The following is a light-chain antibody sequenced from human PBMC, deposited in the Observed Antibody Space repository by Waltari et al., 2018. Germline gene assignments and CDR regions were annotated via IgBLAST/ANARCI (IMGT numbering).Light chain of an antibody. CDR2: GAS. CDR1: QRVNNNY. CDR3: QQYGTSPRT. J-gene: IGKJ1*01. Sequence: IVLTQSPGTLSLSPGERATLSCRASQRVNNNYLAWYHQRPGQAPRLLIDGASSRATGIPDRFSASGSGTDFTLTISRLEPEDFAVYYCQQYGTSPRTFGQGTKVEIK. V-gene: IGKV3-20*01.